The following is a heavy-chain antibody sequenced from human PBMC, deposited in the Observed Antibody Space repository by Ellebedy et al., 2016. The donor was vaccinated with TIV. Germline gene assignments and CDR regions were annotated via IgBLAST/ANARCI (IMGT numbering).Heavy chain of an antibody. CDR3: AGPAAVGTKAFDY. J-gene: IGHJ4*02. D-gene: IGHD2-2*01. CDR2: INQDGSAG. CDR1: GITFSNFW. V-gene: IGHV3-7*01. Sequence: GGSLRLSCAASGITFSNFWMIWVRPAPGKGLEWVANINQDGSAGYYVDSVKGRFTISRDNAKNSLSLQMKSLRAEDTDLYYCAGPAAVGTKAFDYWGQGTLVTVSS.